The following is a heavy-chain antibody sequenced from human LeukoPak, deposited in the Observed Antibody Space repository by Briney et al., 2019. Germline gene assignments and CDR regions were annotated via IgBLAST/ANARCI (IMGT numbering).Heavy chain of an antibody. CDR3: ARGVAVAPTPMNV. CDR2: ISSSSSYI. D-gene: IGHD6-19*01. J-gene: IGHJ6*02. CDR1: GFTFSSYS. V-gene: IGHV3-21*01. Sequence: GGSLRLSCAASGFTFSSYSMNWVRQAPGKGLECISSISSSSSYIYYVDSVKGRFTISRENAKNSLYLQMNSLRAEDTAVYYCARGVAVAPTPMNVWGQGTTVTVSS.